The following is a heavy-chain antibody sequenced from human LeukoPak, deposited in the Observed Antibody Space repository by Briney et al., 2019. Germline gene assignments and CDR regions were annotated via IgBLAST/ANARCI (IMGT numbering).Heavy chain of an antibody. CDR3: ARGGEVHYFDY. J-gene: IGHJ4*02. CDR1: GFTFSSYW. V-gene: IGHV3-7*01. CDR2: IKQDGSEK. Sequence: HTGGSLRLSCAASGFTFSSYWMSWVRQAPGKGLEWVANIKQDGSEKYYADSVKGRFTISRDNAKNSLYLQMNSLRAEDTAVYYCARGGEVHYFDYWGQGTLVTVSS.